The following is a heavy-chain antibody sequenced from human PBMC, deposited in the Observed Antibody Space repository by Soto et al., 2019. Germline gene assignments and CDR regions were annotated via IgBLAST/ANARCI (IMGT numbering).Heavy chain of an antibody. J-gene: IGHJ6*03. Sequence: GGSLRLSCAASGFTFSSYSMNWVRQAPGKGLEWVSYISSSSSTIYYADSVKGRFTISRDNAKNSLYLQMNSLRAEDTAVYYCARDPSGEDYYYYMDVWGKGTTVTVSS. V-gene: IGHV3-48*01. CDR1: GFTFSSYS. CDR3: ARDPSGEDYYYYMDV. D-gene: IGHD4-17*01. CDR2: ISSSSSTI.